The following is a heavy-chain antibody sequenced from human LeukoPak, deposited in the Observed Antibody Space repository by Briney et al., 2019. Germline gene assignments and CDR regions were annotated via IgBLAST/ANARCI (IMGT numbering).Heavy chain of an antibody. V-gene: IGHV3-15*01. CDR1: GLIFKNDW. CDR2: IRSKMAGGTT. J-gene: IGHJ4*02. CDR3: MDTDVVGDFDC. D-gene: IGHD5-18*01. Sequence: PGGSLRLSCAASGLIFKNDWMNWVRHSQKIGQEKVRSIRSKMAGGTTDYAASVKSRFIISRDDSKNMLYLQMDSLKTEDTALYYCMDTDVVGDFDCWGQGTLVTVSS.